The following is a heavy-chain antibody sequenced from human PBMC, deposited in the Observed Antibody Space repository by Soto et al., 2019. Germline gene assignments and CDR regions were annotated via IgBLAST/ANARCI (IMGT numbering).Heavy chain of an antibody. Sequence: SETLSLTCTVSGGSISSSSYYWGWIRQPPGKGLEWIGSIYYSGSTYYNPSLKSRVTISVDTSKNQFSLKLSSVTAADTAVYYCARHGGYTYGPNRFDPWGQGTLVTVSS. CDR3: ARHGGYTYGPNRFDP. V-gene: IGHV4-39*01. J-gene: IGHJ5*02. CDR1: GGSISSSSYY. D-gene: IGHD5-18*01. CDR2: IYYSGST.